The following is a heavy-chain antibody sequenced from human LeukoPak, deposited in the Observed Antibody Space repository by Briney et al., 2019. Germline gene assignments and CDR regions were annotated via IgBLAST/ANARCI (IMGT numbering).Heavy chain of an antibody. CDR2: ITPSGGT. J-gene: IGHJ4*02. CDR3: ARDRYGDGFAHFDY. D-gene: IGHD5-24*01. CDR1: GYTFTSYA. Sequence: GASVTVSCKASGYTFTSYAMHWVRQAPGQGLEWMGLITPSGGTNYPQKFQGRVAITRDTSITTAYMDLSRLTSDDTAVYYCARDRYGDGFAHFDYWGQGALVTVSS. V-gene: IGHV1-2*02.